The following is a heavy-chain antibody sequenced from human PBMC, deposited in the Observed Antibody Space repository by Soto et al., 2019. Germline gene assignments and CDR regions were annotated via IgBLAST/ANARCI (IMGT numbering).Heavy chain of an antibody. CDR2: ISAYNGNT. Sequence: ASVKVSCKASGYTFTSYGISRVRQAPGQGLEWMGWISAYNGNTNYAQKLQGRVTMTTDTSTSTAYMELRSLRSDDTAVYYGATVYQWGGSSTRCHLGWFEYWGQGILVTVAS. J-gene: IGHJ5*01. CDR3: ATVYQWGGSSTRCHLGWFEY. CDR1: GYTFTSYG. D-gene: IGHD2-2*01. V-gene: IGHV1-18*01.